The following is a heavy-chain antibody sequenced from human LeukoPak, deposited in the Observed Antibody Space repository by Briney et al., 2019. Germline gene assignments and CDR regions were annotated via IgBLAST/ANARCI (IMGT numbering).Heavy chain of an antibody. J-gene: IGHJ4*02. CDR3: ARDHRGGRGYSYGYGLD. CDR2: INPNSGGT. V-gene: IGHV1-2*02. D-gene: IGHD5-18*01. CDR1: GYTFTSYD. Sequence: ASVKVSCKASGYTFTSYDINWVRQATGQGLEWMGWINPNSGGTNYAQKFQGRVTMTRDTSISTAYMELSRLRSDDTAVYYCARDHRGGRGYSYGYGLDWGQGTLVTVXS.